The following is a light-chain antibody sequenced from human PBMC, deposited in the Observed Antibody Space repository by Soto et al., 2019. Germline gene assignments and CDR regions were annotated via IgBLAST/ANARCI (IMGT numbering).Light chain of an antibody. Sequence: EIVMTQPPATLSVSPGERATLPCRAGQGVTTNFAGYQQKSGQSPRLIIYDVSIRATGVPDRFSGSGSETDFNLTISGLQFEDSAVYFCQQYNNWPFSCGQGTRLEIK. CDR1: QGVTTN. J-gene: IGKJ5*01. CDR3: QQYNNWPFS. CDR2: DVS. V-gene: IGKV3-15*01.